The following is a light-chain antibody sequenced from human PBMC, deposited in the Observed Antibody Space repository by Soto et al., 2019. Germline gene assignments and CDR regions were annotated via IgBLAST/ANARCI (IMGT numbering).Light chain of an antibody. Sequence: EILLRQSPASLSVSPGERVTLSGTASHDVSTNLAWYQQKHGQSPRLLIYGASNRATGVPARFSGSGSGTDFTLTINSLQPEDLAVYYCQQYTNWPPMYTFGQGTKLEIK. J-gene: IGKJ2*01. CDR1: HDVSTN. CDR3: QQYTNWPPMYT. V-gene: IGKV3-15*01. CDR2: GAS.